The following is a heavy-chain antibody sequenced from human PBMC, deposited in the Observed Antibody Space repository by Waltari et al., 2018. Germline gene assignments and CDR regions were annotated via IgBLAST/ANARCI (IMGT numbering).Heavy chain of an antibody. Sequence: EVQLVQSGAEVKKPGESLKISCKGSGYRFTTYWIGWVRQMTGKGLEWMGITFPCDPEIRSSPAFQGQVTISADKSLNTAYLQWSRLKASDTAMYYCARVLEGGGAFDIWGQGTMVIVSS. D-gene: IGHD2-15*01. J-gene: IGHJ3*02. CDR2: TFPCDPEI. CDR3: ARVLEGGGAFDI. CDR1: GYRFTTYW. V-gene: IGHV5-51*01.